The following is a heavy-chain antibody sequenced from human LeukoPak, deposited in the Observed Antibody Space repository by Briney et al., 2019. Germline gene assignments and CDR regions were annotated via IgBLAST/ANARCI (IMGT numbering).Heavy chain of an antibody. J-gene: IGHJ3*02. CDR3: AREPHYYQAFDI. Sequence: SETLSLTCTVSDGSMSSSSHYWGWIRQPPGKGLEWIGSIYYSGSTYNNPSLKSRVTISVDTSKNQFSLKLSSVTAADTAVYYCAREPHYYQAFDIWGQGTMVTVSS. CDR1: DGSMSSSSHY. CDR2: IYYSGST. D-gene: IGHD3-22*01. V-gene: IGHV4-39*07.